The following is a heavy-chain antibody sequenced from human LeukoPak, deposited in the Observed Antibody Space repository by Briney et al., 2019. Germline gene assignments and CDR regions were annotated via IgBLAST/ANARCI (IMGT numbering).Heavy chain of an antibody. CDR2: IYHSGST. V-gene: IGHV4-38-2*02. Sequence: PSETLSLTCTVSGYSISSGYYWGWIRQPPGKGLEWIGSIYHSGSTYYNPSLKSRVTISVDTSKNQFSLKLSSVTAADTAVYYCARGMTDWGQGTLVTVSS. CDR3: ARGMTD. CDR1: GYSISSGYY. J-gene: IGHJ4*02.